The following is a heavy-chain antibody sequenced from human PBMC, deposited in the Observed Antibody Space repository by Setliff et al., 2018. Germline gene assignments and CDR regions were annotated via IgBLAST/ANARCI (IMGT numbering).Heavy chain of an antibody. J-gene: IGHJ3*02. V-gene: IGHV3-21*01. D-gene: IGHD6-25*01. Sequence: GESLTISCAASGFTFSTYSMHWVRQTPGKGLEWVSSISPGSIYIYYTDSVKGRFTISRDNAKNSLYLQMSSLGAEDTAVYYCARSPANGGHDAFDIWGQGTMVTVSS. CDR3: ARSPANGGHDAFDI. CDR2: ISPGSIYI. CDR1: GFTFSTYS.